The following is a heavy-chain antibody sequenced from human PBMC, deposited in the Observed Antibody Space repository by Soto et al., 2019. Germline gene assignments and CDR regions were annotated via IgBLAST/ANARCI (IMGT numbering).Heavy chain of an antibody. J-gene: IGHJ6*02. CDR1: GFTFGNAW. D-gene: IGHD2-2*01. V-gene: IGHV3-15*01. CDR3: TTDIGGYCSSTSCYLYYYYYGMDV. Sequence: GGSLRLSCAASGFTFGNAWMSWVRQAPGKGLEWVGRIKSKTDGGTTDYAAPVKGRFTISRDDSKNTLYLQMNSLKTEDTAVYYCTTDIGGYCSSTSCYLYYYYYGMDVWGQGTTVTVSS. CDR2: IKSKTDGGTT.